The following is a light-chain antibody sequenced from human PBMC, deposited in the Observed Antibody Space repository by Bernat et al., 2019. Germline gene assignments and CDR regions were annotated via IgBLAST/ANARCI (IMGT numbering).Light chain of an antibody. V-gene: IGLV1-47*02. J-gene: IGLJ3*02. CDR1: SSNIGSNY. CDR3: EAWDDSLSGWV. Sequence: QSVLTQPPSASGTPGQRVTISCSGSSSNIGSNYVYWYQQLPGTAPKLLIYSNNQRPSGVPDRFSGSKSGTSASLAISRLRSEDEADYYCEAWDDSLSGWVFGGGTKLTVL. CDR2: SNN.